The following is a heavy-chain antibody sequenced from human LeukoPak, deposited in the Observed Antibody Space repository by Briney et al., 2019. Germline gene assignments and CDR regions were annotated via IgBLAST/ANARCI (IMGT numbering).Heavy chain of an antibody. Sequence: SETLSLTCTVSGGSIRSYHWSWIRQPPGKGLEWIGYIYYSGSTNYNPSLKSRVTISVDTSKNQFSLKLSPVTAADTAVYYCGRSSSDHYYGMDVWGQGTTVTVSS. V-gene: IGHV4-59*08. D-gene: IGHD6-19*01. CDR1: GGSIRSYH. J-gene: IGHJ6*02. CDR2: IYYSGST. CDR3: GRSSSDHYYGMDV.